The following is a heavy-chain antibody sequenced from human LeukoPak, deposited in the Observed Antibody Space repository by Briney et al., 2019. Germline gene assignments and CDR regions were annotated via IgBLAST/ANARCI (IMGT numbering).Heavy chain of an antibody. Sequence: GGSLRLSCAASGFTFSDYYMSWIRQAPGKGLEWVAFIRSDGSNRYYADSVKGRFTISRDNSKNTLYLQMNSLRAEDTAVYYCAKSRMTTMTHAGMDVWGKGTTVTISS. V-gene: IGHV3-30*02. J-gene: IGHJ6*04. CDR2: IRSDGSNR. D-gene: IGHD4-17*01. CDR1: GFTFSDYY. CDR3: AKSRMTTMTHAGMDV.